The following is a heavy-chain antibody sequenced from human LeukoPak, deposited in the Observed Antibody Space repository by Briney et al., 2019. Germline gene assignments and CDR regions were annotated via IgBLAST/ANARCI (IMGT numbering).Heavy chain of an antibody. CDR2: ISTTDRTI. J-gene: IGHJ4*02. CDR1: GFTFSTFE. Sequence: GGSLRLSCAASGFTFSTFEMNWVRQAPGKGLEWISYISTTDRTIYYTDSVQGRFTISRDNAKNSLYLQMNSLRAEDTAVYYCARVNSGFNHFDYWGQGTMVTVSS. CDR3: ARVNSGFNHFDY. D-gene: IGHD1-14*01. V-gene: IGHV3-48*03.